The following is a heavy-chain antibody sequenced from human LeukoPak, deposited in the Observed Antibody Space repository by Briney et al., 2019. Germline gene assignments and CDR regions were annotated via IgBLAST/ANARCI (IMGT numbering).Heavy chain of an antibody. CDR1: DFTFSIYA. V-gene: IGHV3-23*01. J-gene: IGHJ4*02. CDR2: ISRSSTNT. CDR3: AKDDGDSAKGYYFDY. D-gene: IGHD4-17*01. Sequence: PGGSLRLSCTASDFTFSIYAMGWVRQAPGKGLEWVSAISRSSTNTYYADSVKGRFTISRDNSKDTLYLQMNSLRAEGTALYYCAKDDGDSAKGYYFDYWGQGTLVTVSS.